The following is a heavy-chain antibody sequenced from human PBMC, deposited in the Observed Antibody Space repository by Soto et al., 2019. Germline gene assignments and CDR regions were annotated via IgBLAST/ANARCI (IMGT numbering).Heavy chain of an antibody. CDR2: IYPSDSDT. CDR1: GYSFTSYW. Sequence: GESLKISCNGSGYSFTSYWIGWVRQMPGKGVEWMGIIYPSDSDTRYSPSFQGQVTISADKSISTAYLQWSSLKASDTAMYYCARKYSSSWFDAFDIWGQGTMVTVSS. J-gene: IGHJ3*02. CDR3: ARKYSSSWFDAFDI. V-gene: IGHV5-51*01. D-gene: IGHD6-13*01.